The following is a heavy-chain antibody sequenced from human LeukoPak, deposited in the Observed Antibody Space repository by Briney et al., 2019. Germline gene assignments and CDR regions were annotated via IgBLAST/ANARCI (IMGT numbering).Heavy chain of an antibody. CDR3: ARVDSGYDGYYYYYMDV. D-gene: IGHD5-12*01. V-gene: IGHV1-2*02. Sequence: GASVKVSCKASGYTFNFYDIHWVRQAPGQGLEWMGWINPNSGGTNYAQKFQGRVTMTRDTSISTAYMELSRLRSDDTAVYYCARVDSGYDGYYYYYMDVWGKGTTVTVSS. J-gene: IGHJ6*03. CDR1: GYTFNFYD. CDR2: INPNSGGT.